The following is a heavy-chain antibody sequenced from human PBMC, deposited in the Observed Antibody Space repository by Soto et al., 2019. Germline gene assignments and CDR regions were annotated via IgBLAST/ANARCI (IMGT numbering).Heavy chain of an antibody. J-gene: IGHJ4*02. Sequence: PXVSLRLSCAASGFTFSSYAMSWVRQAPGKGLEWVSAISGSGGSTYYADSVKGRFTISRDNSKNTLYLQMNSLRAEDTAVYYCAKDLDDYYGSGSHGPVDYWGQGTLVTVSS. D-gene: IGHD3-10*01. CDR1: GFTFSSYA. CDR2: ISGSGGST. V-gene: IGHV3-23*01. CDR3: AKDLDDYYGSGSHGPVDY.